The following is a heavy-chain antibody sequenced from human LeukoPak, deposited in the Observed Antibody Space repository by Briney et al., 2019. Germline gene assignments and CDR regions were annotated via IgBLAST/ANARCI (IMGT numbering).Heavy chain of an antibody. J-gene: IGHJ5*02. Sequence: ASVKVSCKASGYTFTSYHMHWVRQAPGQGLEWMGIINPSGGTTNYAQKFQGRVTMTRNTSISTAYMELSSLRSEDTAVYYCARGVWHYYESENYYLNWFDPWGQGTLVTVSS. CDR3: ARGVWHYYESENYYLNWFDP. CDR2: INPSGGTT. V-gene: IGHV1-46*01. CDR1: GYTFTSYH. D-gene: IGHD3-10*01.